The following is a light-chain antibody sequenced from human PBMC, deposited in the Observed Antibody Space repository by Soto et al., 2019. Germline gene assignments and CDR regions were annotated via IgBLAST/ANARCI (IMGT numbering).Light chain of an antibody. CDR3: QQYNNWPRT. V-gene: IGKV3-15*01. J-gene: IGKJ4*01. CDR1: QSISSD. Sequence: EIVMTQSPATLSVSPGERATLSCRASQSISSDLTWYQQEPGQAPRLLMYGASTRATGTPARFSGSGSGTEFTLTISSLQSEDFAVYYCQQYNNWPRTFGGGTKVDIK. CDR2: GAS.